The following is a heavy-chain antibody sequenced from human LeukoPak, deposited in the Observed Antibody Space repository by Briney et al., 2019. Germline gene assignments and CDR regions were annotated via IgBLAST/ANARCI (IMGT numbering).Heavy chain of an antibody. CDR3: ARGHGSGYTNWFDP. D-gene: IGHD3-10*01. J-gene: IGHJ5*02. CDR2: INPKNGGS. V-gene: IGHV1-2*02. CDR1: GYTFTGYY. Sequence: ASVKVSCKASGYTFTGYYMHWVRQAPGQGLEWVGWINPKNGGSTYAQKFQGRVTMTRDRSISTVYMELSSLRFEDTAVYYCARGHGSGYTNWFDPWGQGTLVTVSS.